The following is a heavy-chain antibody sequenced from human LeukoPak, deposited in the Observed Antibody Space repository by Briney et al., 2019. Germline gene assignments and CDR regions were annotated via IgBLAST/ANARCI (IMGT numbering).Heavy chain of an antibody. V-gene: IGHV3-23*01. D-gene: IGHD3-22*01. CDR1: GFTFTYYA. CDR2: IVGSAANT. Sequence: GGSLRLSCAASGFTFTYYAMTWVRQAPGKGLEWVSVIVGSAANTYYADSVRGRFTISRDNSKNTLYLQMNSLRTEDTAIYYCAKSSPYYYDTSAYYYGDYYDYWGQGALVTVS. J-gene: IGHJ4*02. CDR3: AKSSPYYYDTSAYYYGDYYDY.